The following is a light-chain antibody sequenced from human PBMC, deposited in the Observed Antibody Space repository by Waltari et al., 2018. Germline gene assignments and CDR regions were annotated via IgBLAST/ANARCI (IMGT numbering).Light chain of an antibody. CDR1: QGLKND. J-gene: IGKJ1*01. CDR3: LQDYNYPWT. V-gene: IGKV1-6*01. CDR2: SAS. Sequence: AIQMTQSPSSLSASVGDRVTITCRASQGLKNDLGWYQQRPGKAPKLLIYSASHLQSGVPPRFSDSGSGTDFTLTIDSLQPEDFATYYCLQDYNYPWTFGQGTKVEI.